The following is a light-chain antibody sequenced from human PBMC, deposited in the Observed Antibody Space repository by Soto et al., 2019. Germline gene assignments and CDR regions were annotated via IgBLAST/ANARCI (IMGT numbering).Light chain of an antibody. CDR1: GSNIGVVYE. CDR3: QCYDCTLSGSSV. Sequence: QSVLMQPPSVSGAPGQRVTIPCTGSGSNIGVVYEVHWYQQLPGTAAKLLIYARTNRHSGVPDRFSASTSGTSASLSITGLQAEDEDDYYCQCYDCTLSGSSVFGGGTQLTVL. V-gene: IGLV1-40*01. J-gene: IGLJ2*01. CDR2: ART.